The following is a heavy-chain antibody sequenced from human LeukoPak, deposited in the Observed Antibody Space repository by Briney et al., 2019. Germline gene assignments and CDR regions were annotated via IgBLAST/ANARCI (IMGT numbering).Heavy chain of an antibody. J-gene: IGHJ4*02. D-gene: IGHD5-18*01. CDR3: ARGRDGYLFFDY. CDR1: GFTFSSYS. Sequence: GGSLRLSCAASGFTFSSYSMNWVRQAPGKGLEWVSSISSSSSYIYYADSVKGRFTISRDNAKNSLYLQMNSLRAEDTAVYYCARGRDGYLFFDYWGREPWSPSPQ. CDR2: ISSSSSYI. V-gene: IGHV3-21*01.